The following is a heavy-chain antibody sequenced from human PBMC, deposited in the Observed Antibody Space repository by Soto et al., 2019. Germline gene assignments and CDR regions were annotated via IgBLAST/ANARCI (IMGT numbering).Heavy chain of an antibody. CDR1: GGSFSGYY. Sequence: PSETLSLTCAVYGGSFSGYYWSWIRQPPGKGLEWIGEINHSGSTNYNPSLKSRVTISVDTSKNQFSLKLSSVTAADTAVYYCAGYYGGYYDFWCGFPEYYYYGMYVWGKGTTVPVSS. J-gene: IGHJ6*04. CDR3: AGYYGGYYDFWCGFPEYYYYGMYV. V-gene: IGHV4-34*01. CDR2: INHSGST. D-gene: IGHD3-3*01.